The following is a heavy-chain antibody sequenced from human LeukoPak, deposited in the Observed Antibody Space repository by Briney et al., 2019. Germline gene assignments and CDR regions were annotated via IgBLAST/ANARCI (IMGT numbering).Heavy chain of an antibody. J-gene: IGHJ5*02. V-gene: IGHV3-74*01. D-gene: IGHD3-22*01. CDR2: INSDGSST. CDR3: AKDFSGAPTMIVVS. CDR1: GFTFSSYW. Sequence: PGGSLRLSCAASGFTFSSYWMHWVRQAPGKGLVWVSRINSDGSSTSYADSVKGRFTISGDNAKNTLYLQMNSLRAEDTAVYYCAKDFSGAPTMIVVSWGQGTLVTVSS.